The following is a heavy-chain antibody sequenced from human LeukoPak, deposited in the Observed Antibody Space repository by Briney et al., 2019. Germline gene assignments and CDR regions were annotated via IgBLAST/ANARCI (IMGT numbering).Heavy chain of an antibody. D-gene: IGHD1-26*01. CDR3: ARDTVGATDY. CDR1: GFTFSSYS. CDR2: ISSSSSTI. V-gene: IGHV3-48*01. Sequence: GGSLRLSCAASGFTFSSYSMNWVRQAPGKGLEWVSYISSSSSTIYYADSVKGRFTISRDNAKNSLYLQMNSLRAGDTAVYYCARDTVGATDYWGQGTLVTVSS. J-gene: IGHJ4*02.